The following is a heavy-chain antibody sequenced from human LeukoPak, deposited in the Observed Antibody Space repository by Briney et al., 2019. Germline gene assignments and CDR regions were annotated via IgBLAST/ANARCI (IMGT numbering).Heavy chain of an antibody. D-gene: IGHD5-12*01. Sequence: KTGGSLRLSCAASGFTFSSYSMNWVRQAPGKGLEWVSSISSSSSYIYYADSVKGRFTISRDNAKTSLYLQMNSLRDEDTAVYYCARDLYSGYDAFDYWGQGTLVTVSS. CDR3: ARDLYSGYDAFDY. V-gene: IGHV3-21*01. CDR1: GFTFSSYS. CDR2: ISSSSSYI. J-gene: IGHJ4*02.